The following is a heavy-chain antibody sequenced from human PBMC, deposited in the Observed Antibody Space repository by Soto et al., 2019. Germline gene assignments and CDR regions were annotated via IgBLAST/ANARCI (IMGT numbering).Heavy chain of an antibody. CDR3: ATEGKDDSVKGGFDN. CDR1: GFRFSSYG. CDR2: IWYDGSNK. J-gene: IGHJ4*02. V-gene: IGHV3-33*01. Sequence: QVQLVESGGGVVQPGRSLRLSCAASGFRFSSYGMNSARQSPGKGLEWVAVIWYDGSNKFYGNSVKGRFTISRDNSRNTLYLQMNSLRDEDTAVYYCATEGKDDSVKGGFDNWGQGTLVTVSS. D-gene: IGHD3-22*01.